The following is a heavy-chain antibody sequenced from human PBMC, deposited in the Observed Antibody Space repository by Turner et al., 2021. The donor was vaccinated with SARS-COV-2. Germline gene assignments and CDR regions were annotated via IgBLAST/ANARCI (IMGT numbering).Heavy chain of an antibody. D-gene: IGHD3-16*01. CDR1: GFTFSSYW. J-gene: IGHJ3*02. Sequence: EVQLVESGGGLVRPGGSLRLSCAASGFTFSSYWMSWVRQAPGKGPEWVANIKQDGSEKYYVDSVKGRFTISRDNAKNSLYLQMSSLRAEDTAVYYCARVSGAAVWGNYAFDIWGQGTMVTVSS. V-gene: IGHV3-7*01. CDR2: IKQDGSEK. CDR3: ARVSGAAVWGNYAFDI.